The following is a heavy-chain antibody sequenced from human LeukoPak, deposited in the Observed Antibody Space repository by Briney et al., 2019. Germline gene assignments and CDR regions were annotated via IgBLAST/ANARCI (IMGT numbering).Heavy chain of an antibody. CDR1: GYTFTRYA. V-gene: IGHV1-3*01. CDR2: INAGNGNT. J-gene: IGHJ3*02. Sequence: AAVKVSCKASGYTFTRYAMHWVRQAPGQRLEWMGWINAGNGNTKYSQKFQGRVTITRDTSASTAYMELSSLRSEDTAVYYCARAGQWLVDDAFDIWGQGTMVTVSS. CDR3: ARAGQWLVDDAFDI. D-gene: IGHD6-19*01.